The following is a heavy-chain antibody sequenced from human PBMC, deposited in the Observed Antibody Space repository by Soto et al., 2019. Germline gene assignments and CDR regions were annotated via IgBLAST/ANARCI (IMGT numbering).Heavy chain of an antibody. CDR2: IYATGTT. V-gene: IGHV4-4*07. CDR1: GASISGFY. D-gene: IGHD1-1*01. J-gene: IGHJ5*02. Sequence: SETLSLTCTVSGASISGFYWSWIRKSAGKGLEWIGRIYATGTTGYNPSLKSRVMMLVDTSKKQFSLKLRSVTAADTAVYYCVRDGTKTLRDWFDPWGQGISVTVSS. CDR3: VRDGTKTLRDWFDP.